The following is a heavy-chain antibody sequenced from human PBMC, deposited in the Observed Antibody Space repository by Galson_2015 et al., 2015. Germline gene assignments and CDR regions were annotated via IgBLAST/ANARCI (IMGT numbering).Heavy chain of an antibody. CDR1: GFTFSSYG. Sequence: SLRLSCAASGFTFSSYGMEWVRQAPGKGLEWVAVIWYNGNNKYYADSVKGRFTISRDNSKNTLYLQMNSLRAEDTAVYYCARDRVPQVTYSSSEETQFQHWGQGTLVTVSS. D-gene: IGHD6-13*01. V-gene: IGHV3-33*01. CDR2: IWYNGNNK. CDR3: ARDRVPQVTYSSSEETQFQH. J-gene: IGHJ1*01.